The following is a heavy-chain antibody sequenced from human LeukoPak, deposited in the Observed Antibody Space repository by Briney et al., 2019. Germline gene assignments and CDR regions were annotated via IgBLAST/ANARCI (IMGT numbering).Heavy chain of an antibody. D-gene: IGHD4-17*01. Sequence: GGSLRLSCAGSGFTFDDYSMHWVRQAPGKGLEWVSGISWNSGTITYADSVKGRFTISRDNSKNTLYLQMNSLRAEDTAVYYCARDLGDYGIDYWGQGTLVTVSS. CDR1: GFTFDDYS. CDR2: ISWNSGTI. CDR3: ARDLGDYGIDY. V-gene: IGHV3-9*01. J-gene: IGHJ4*02.